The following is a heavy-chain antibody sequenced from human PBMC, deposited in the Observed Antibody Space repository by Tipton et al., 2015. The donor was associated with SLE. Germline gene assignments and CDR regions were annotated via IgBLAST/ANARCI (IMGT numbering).Heavy chain of an antibody. CDR2: IKPDGSDK. V-gene: IGHV3-7*01. Sequence: SLRLSCAASRLTFSRYCMTWVRQAPGKGLEWVANIKPDGSDKHYVDSAKGRFTISRDNAKNSLYLQMNSLRAEDTAVYYCARGASVYYDSSGPFYFDYWGQGTLATVSS. D-gene: IGHD3-22*01. J-gene: IGHJ4*02. CDR1: RLTFSRYC. CDR3: ARGASVYYDSSGPFYFDY.